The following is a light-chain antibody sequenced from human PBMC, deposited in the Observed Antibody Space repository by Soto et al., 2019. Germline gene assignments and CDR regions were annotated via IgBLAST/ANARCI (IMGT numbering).Light chain of an antibody. CDR1: QSLVYSDGNTY. CDR3: MQATHWPRT. V-gene: IGKV2-30*01. CDR2: RVS. Sequence: DVVMTQSPLSLPVTLGQPASISCSSSQSLVYSDGNTYLNWFQQRPGQSPRRLIYRVSNRDSGVPDRLSGSGSGTDFTLKISRVEAEDVAVYYCMQATHWPRTFGQGTKLEIK. J-gene: IGKJ2*01.